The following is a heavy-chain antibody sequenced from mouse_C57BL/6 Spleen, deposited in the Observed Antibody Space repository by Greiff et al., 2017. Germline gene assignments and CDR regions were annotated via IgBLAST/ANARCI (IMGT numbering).Heavy chain of an antibody. D-gene: IGHD2-1*01. CDR1: GFTFSSYA. V-gene: IGHV5-9-1*02. Sequence: EVKLVEPGEGLVKPGGSLKLSCAASGFTFSSYAMSWVRQTPEKRLEWVAYISSGGDYIYYADTVKGRFTISRDNARNTLYLQMSSLKSEDTAVYYCTKDGGNGAWFAYWGQGTLVTVSA. CDR3: TKDGGNGAWFAY. CDR2: ISSGGDYI. J-gene: IGHJ3*01.